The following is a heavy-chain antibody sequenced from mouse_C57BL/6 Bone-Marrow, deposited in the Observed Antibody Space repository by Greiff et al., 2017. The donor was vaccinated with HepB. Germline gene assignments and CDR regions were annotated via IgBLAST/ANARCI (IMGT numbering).Heavy chain of an antibody. Sequence: EVQLQQSGAELVRPGASVKLSCTASGFNIKDDYMHWVKQRPEQGLEWIGWIDPENGDTENASKFQGKATITADTSSNTAYLQLSSLTSEDTAVYYFTTCGGFAYWGQGTLVTVSA. CDR2: IDPENGDT. CDR1: GFNIKDDY. J-gene: IGHJ3*01. CDR3: TTCGGFAY. V-gene: IGHV14-4*01.